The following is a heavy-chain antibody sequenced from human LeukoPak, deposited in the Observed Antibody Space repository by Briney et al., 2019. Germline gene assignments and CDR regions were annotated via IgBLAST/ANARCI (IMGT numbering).Heavy chain of an antibody. Sequence: SVKVSCKASGGTFTSYAISWVRQAPGQGLEWMGRIIPILGIANYAQNFQGRVTMTTDTSTSTAYMELRSLRSDDTAVYYCARENLGYYDSSGYSFYYGMDVWGQGTTVTVSS. CDR1: GGTFTSYA. CDR2: IIPILGIA. J-gene: IGHJ6*02. CDR3: ARENLGYYDSSGYSFYYGMDV. D-gene: IGHD3-22*01. V-gene: IGHV1-69*04.